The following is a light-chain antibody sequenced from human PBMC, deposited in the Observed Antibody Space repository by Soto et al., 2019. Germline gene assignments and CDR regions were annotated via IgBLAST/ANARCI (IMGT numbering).Light chain of an antibody. V-gene: IGLV2-8*01. Sequence: QSALTQPPSASGSPGQSVTISCTGTSSDVGGYNYVSWFQQYPGKAPKLLIYEVTKRPSGVPDRFSGSKSGNTASLTVSGLQAEEEAYYYCVSNAGTKEVFGGGTQLTVL. CDR2: EVT. CDR3: VSNAGTKEV. CDR1: SSDVGGYNY. J-gene: IGLJ2*01.